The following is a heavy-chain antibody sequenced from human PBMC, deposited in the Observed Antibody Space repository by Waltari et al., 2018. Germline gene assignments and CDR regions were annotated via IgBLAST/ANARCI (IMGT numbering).Heavy chain of an antibody. CDR3: AREEEEAKVARYYGSGGVDY. CDR2: MNPNSGNT. J-gene: IGHJ4*02. V-gene: IGHV1-8*01. Sequence: QVQLVQSGAEVKKPGASVKVSCKASGYTFTSYDINWVRQATGHGLGWMGWMNPNSGNTGYAQKFQGRVTMTRNTSISTAYMELSSLRSKDTAVYYCAREEEEAKVARYYGSGGVDYWGQGTLVTVSS. D-gene: IGHD3-10*01. CDR1: GYTFTSYD.